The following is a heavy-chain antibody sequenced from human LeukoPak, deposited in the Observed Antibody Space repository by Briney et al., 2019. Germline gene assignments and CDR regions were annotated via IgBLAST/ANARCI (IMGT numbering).Heavy chain of an antibody. Sequence: NPSETLSLTCTVSGYSLSSGYYWGWIRQPPGKGLGWIGSIYHSGSTYYNPSLKSRVTISVDTSKNQFSLKLSSVTAADTAVYYCARDPYSGNYGNYYYYYMDVWGKGTTVTISS. V-gene: IGHV4-38-2*02. J-gene: IGHJ6*03. D-gene: IGHD1-26*01. CDR1: GYSLSSGYY. CDR2: IYHSGST. CDR3: ARDPYSGNYGNYYYYYMDV.